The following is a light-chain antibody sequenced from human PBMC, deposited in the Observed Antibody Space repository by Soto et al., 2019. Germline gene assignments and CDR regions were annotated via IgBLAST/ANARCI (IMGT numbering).Light chain of an antibody. V-gene: IGLV2-11*01. CDR2: DVY. CDR3: CSYAGTYSFVV. Sequence: HSVLTQPRSVSGSPGQSVTISCTGTSSDVGAYNFVSWYQHHAGKAPRLIIYDVYKWPLGVSDRFSGSKSDNTASLTISRLQAEDEADYYCCSYAGTYSFVVFGGGTKLTVL. J-gene: IGLJ2*01. CDR1: SSDVGAYNF.